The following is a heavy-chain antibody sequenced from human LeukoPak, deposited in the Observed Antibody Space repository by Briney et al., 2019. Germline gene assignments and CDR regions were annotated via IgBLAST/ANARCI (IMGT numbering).Heavy chain of an antibody. J-gene: IGHJ5*02. CDR3: ARDGYYDFWSGRSPNWFDP. CDR1: GYTFTSYD. CDR2: MNPNSGNT. Sequence: ASVKVSCKASGYTFTSYDINWVRQATGQGLEWMGWMNPNSGNTGYAQKFQGRVTMTRNTSISTAYMELSSLRSEDTAVYYCARDGYYDFWSGRSPNWFDPWGQGTLVTVSS. D-gene: IGHD3-3*01. V-gene: IGHV1-8*01.